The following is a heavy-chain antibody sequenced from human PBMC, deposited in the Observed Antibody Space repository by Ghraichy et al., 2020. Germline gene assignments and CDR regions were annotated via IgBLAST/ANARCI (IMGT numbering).Heavy chain of an antibody. CDR3: ARENSGYNDY. V-gene: IGHV4-30-2*01. CDR1: GGSITSGGYS. D-gene: IGHD1-1*01. J-gene: IGHJ4*02. Sequence: SETLSLTCAVSGGSITSGGYSWSWIRQPPGKHLEWIGYTQHSGSPSYNPSLNSRVTISVDRSKNQFSLKLSSVTAADTAVYYCARENSGYNDYWGQGTLVTVSS. CDR2: TQHSGSP.